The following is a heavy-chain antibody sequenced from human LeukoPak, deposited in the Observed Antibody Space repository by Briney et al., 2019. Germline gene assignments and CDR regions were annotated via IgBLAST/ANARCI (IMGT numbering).Heavy chain of an antibody. CDR2: ISTSGST. J-gene: IGHJ4*02. CDR3: AMGGGLGIVDY. Sequence: SQTLSLTCTVSGGSISSGTYYWRWIRQPAGNGLEWIGRISTSGSTDYNPSLKSRVTISVDMSKDQFSLKLSSVTAADTAVYYCAMGGGLGIVDYWGQGTLVTVSS. CDR1: GGSISSGTYY. V-gene: IGHV4-61*02. D-gene: IGHD7-27*01.